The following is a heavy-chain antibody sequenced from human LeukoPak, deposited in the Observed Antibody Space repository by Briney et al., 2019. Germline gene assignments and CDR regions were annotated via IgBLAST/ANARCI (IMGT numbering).Heavy chain of an antibody. CDR1: GGTFSSYA. V-gene: IGHV1-69*05. CDR2: IVPIFGTA. D-gene: IGHD2-2*01. CDR3: ARVAKEYQLLSHFDY. J-gene: IGHJ4*02. Sequence: GASVKVSCKASGGTFSSYAISWVRQAPGQGLEWMGGIVPIFGTANYAQKFQGRVTITTDESTSTAYVELSSLRSEDTAVYYCARVAKEYQLLSHFDYWGQGTLVTVSS.